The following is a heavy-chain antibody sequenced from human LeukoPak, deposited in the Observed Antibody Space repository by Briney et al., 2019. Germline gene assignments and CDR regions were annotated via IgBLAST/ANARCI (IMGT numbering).Heavy chain of an antibody. CDR1: GFTFSSYA. CDR3: AAERYFDWLLYGPSDY. D-gene: IGHD3-9*01. CDR2: ISGSGGST. J-gene: IGHJ4*02. Sequence: GGSLRLSCAASGFTFSSYAMSWVRQAPGKGLEWVPAISGSGGSTYYADSVKGRFTISRDNSKNTLYLQMNSLRAEDTAVYYCAAERYFDWLLYGPSDYWGQGTLVTVSS. V-gene: IGHV3-23*01.